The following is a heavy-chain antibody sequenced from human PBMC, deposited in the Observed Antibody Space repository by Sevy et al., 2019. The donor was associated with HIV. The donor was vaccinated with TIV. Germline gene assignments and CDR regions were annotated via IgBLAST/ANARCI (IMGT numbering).Heavy chain of an antibody. J-gene: IGHJ4*02. Sequence: SETLSLTCTVSGGSISSSSYYWGWIRQPPGKGLEWIGSIYYSGSTYYNPSLKSRVTISVDTSKNQFPLKLSSVTAADTAVYYCARHVMFSRTYYYDSSGYSGIYYFDYWGQGTLVTVSS. CDR3: ARHVMFSRTYYYDSSGYSGIYYFDY. CDR2: IYYSGST. D-gene: IGHD3-22*01. V-gene: IGHV4-39*01. CDR1: GGSISSSSYY.